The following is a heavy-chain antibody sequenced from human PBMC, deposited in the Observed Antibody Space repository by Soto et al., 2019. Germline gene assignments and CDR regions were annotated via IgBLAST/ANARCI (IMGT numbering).Heavy chain of an antibody. V-gene: IGHV3-21*01. CDR3: ARGNGDYDYFDY. D-gene: IGHD4-17*01. Sequence: EVQLVESGGGLVKPGGSLSLSCAASGFTFSSYSMNWVRQGPGKGREWVSSISRSSTYIYYADSLKGRFTISRDNAKNSLYLQMNSLRAEDTAVYFCARGNGDYDYFDYWGQGALVTVSS. CDR2: ISRSSTYI. CDR1: GFTFSSYS. J-gene: IGHJ4*02.